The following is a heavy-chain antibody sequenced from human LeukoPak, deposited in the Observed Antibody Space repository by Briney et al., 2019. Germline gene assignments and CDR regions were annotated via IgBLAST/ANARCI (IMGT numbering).Heavy chain of an antibody. Sequence: SETLSLTCAVYGGSFSGYYWSWIRQPPGKGLEWIGEINHSGSTNYNPSLKSRVTISVDTSKNQFSLKLSSVTAADTAVYYCARGRRFWFDPWGQGTLVTVSS. D-gene: IGHD1-14*01. V-gene: IGHV4-34*01. J-gene: IGHJ5*02. CDR2: INHSGST. CDR3: ARGRRFWFDP. CDR1: GGSFSGYY.